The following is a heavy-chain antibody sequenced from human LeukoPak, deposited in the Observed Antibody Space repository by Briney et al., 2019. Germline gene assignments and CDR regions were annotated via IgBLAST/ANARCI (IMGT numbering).Heavy chain of an antibody. Sequence: ASVKVSCKASGYTFTSYYIHWVRQAPSQGLEWMGIINPHGGATSYAQKFQGRVTMTRDTSTSSVYMELTSLRSDDTAVYYCARATNPSSSAYCPDYWGQGTLVTVSS. CDR1: GYTFTSYY. CDR3: ARATNPSSSAYCPDY. J-gene: IGHJ4*02. D-gene: IGHD3-22*01. V-gene: IGHV1-46*01. CDR2: INPHGGAT.